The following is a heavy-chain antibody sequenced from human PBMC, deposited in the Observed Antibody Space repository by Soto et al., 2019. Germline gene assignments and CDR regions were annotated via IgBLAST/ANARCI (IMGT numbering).Heavy chain of an antibody. CDR2: ICSSGST. Sequence: SETLSLTCTVSGGSISTCDYYWGWVRQPPGKGLAWIGSICSSGSTYYNPSLKGRVTISVDTSKDQFSLRLSSVTAADTAVYYCARHRRETGTYAQPLDFWGQGTLVTVSS. V-gene: IGHV4-39*01. CDR1: GGSISTCDYY. CDR3: ARHRRETGTYAQPLDF. J-gene: IGHJ4*02. D-gene: IGHD1-1*01.